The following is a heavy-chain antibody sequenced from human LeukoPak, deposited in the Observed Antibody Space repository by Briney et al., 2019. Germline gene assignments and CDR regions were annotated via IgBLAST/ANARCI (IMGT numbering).Heavy chain of an antibody. D-gene: IGHD2-2*01. CDR3: ARIFCSSSSCYFFDY. CDR1: GYTFTGYY. J-gene: IGHJ4*02. CDR2: INPNSGGT. Sequence: ASVKVSCKASGYTFTGYYMHWVRQAPGQGLEWMGWINPNSGGTNYAQKFQGRVTMTRDTSISTAYMVLSRLRSDDTAVYYCARIFCSSSSCYFFDYWGQGTLVTVS. V-gene: IGHV1-2*02.